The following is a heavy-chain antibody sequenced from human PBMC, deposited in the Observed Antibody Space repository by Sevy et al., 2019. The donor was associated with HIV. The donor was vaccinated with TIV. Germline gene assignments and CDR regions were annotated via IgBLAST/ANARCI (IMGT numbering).Heavy chain of an antibody. CDR1: GYIFSDYN. Sequence: ASVKVSRKTTGYIFSDYNMHWVRQAPGQGLEWMALINPNSGVTIYAQKFRGRVSLTRDTSMSTAYMEPSTLTSGDAAVYCCVGGDKNELKTLWSFNRWGQGTMVTVSS. D-gene: IGHD2-21*02. CDR2: INPNSGVT. CDR3: VGGDKNELKTLWSFNR. J-gene: IGHJ3*02. V-gene: IGHV1-2*06.